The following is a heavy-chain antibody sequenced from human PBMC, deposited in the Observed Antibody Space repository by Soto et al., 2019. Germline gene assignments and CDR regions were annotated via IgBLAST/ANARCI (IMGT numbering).Heavy chain of an antibody. J-gene: IGHJ5*02. CDR2: INHSGST. CDR1: GGSFSGYY. V-gene: IGHV4-34*01. CDR3: AREGYYYGSGSWYDP. Sequence: PSEILSLTCAVYGGSFSGYYWSWIRQPPGKGLEWIGEINHSGSTNYNPSLKSRVTISVDTSKNQFSLKLSSVTAADTAVYYCAREGYYYGSGSWYDPWSQGTLVTVSS. D-gene: IGHD3-10*01.